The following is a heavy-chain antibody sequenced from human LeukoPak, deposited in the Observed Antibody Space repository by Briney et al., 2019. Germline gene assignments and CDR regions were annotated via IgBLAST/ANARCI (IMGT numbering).Heavy chain of an antibody. Sequence: PGGSLRLSCAASGFTFSSYWMHWVRQAPGKGLVWVSAISWNGGGIAYADSVKGRFTISRDNAKNSLYLQMNSLRAEDTAFYYCAKGQNYYYYYMDVWGKGTTVTVSS. CDR3: AKGQNYYYYYMDV. CDR2: ISWNGGGI. V-gene: IGHV3-20*04. CDR1: GFTFSSYW. J-gene: IGHJ6*03.